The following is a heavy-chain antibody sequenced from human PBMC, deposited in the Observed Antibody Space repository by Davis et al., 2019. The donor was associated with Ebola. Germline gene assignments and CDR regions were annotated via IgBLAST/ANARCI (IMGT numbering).Heavy chain of an antibody. CDR2: IYYSGST. CDR3: ARLITGYDPDY. Sequence: SETLSLTCTVSGGSVSSGSYYWSWIRQPPGKGLEWIGYIYYSGSTNYNPSLKSRVTISVDTSKNQFSLKLSSVTAADTAVYYCARLITGYDPDYWGQGTLVTVSS. J-gene: IGHJ4*02. D-gene: IGHD5-12*01. V-gene: IGHV4-61*01. CDR1: GGSVSSGSYY.